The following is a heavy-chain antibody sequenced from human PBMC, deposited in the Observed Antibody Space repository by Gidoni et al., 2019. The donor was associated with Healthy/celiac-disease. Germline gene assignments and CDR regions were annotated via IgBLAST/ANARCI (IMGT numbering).Heavy chain of an antibody. CDR1: GGSFSGYY. J-gene: IGHJ4*02. CDR2: INHSGST. Sequence: QVQLQQWGAGLLKPSETLSLTCAVYGGSFSGYYWSWIRQPPGKGLEWIGEINHSGSTNYNPSLMSRVTISVDTSKNQFSLKLSSVTAADTAVYYCARGPLNYFDYWGQGTLVTVSS. D-gene: IGHD3-16*02. V-gene: IGHV4-34*01. CDR3: ARGPLNYFDY.